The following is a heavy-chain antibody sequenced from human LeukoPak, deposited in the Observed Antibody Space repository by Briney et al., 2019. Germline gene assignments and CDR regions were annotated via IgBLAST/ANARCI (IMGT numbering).Heavy chain of an antibody. J-gene: IGHJ4*02. CDR1: GGSFSGYY. D-gene: IGHD3-10*01. V-gene: IGHV4-34*01. Sequence: SETLSLTCAVYGGSFSGYYWSWIRQPPGKGLEWIGEINHSGSTNYNPSLKSRVTISVDTSKNQFSLKLSSVTAADTAVYYCARGVVVRGVIIYDYWGQGTLVTVSS. CDR3: ARGVVVRGVIIYDY. CDR2: INHSGST.